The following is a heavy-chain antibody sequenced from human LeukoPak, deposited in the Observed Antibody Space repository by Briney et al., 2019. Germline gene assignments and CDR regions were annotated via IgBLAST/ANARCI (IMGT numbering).Heavy chain of an antibody. CDR3: AGDGYNSRRFFDY. CDR1: GYTLNAYY. V-gene: IGHV1-2*02. CDR2: INPNSGGS. D-gene: IGHD5-24*01. Sequence: ASVKVSCKTSGYTLNAYYMHWVRQAPGQGLEWMGWINPNSGGSNYAQKFQGRVTMTSDTSINTAYMELSGLISDDTAVYYCAGDGYNSRRFFDYWGQGTLVTVSS. J-gene: IGHJ4*02.